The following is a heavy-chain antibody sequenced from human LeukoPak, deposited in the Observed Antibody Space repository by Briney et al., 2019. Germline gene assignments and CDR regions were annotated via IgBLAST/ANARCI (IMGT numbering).Heavy chain of an antibody. CDR3: ARDYYYGSGRPPLPLDY. CDR1: GFTFSSYE. CDR2: ISSSGSTI. V-gene: IGHV3-48*03. Sequence: GGSLRLSCAASGFTFSSYEMNWVRQAPGKGREWVSYISSSGSTIYYADSVKGRFTISRDNAKNSLYLQMNSLRAEDTAVYYCARDYYYGSGRPPLPLDYWGQGTLVTVSS. D-gene: IGHD3-10*01. J-gene: IGHJ4*02.